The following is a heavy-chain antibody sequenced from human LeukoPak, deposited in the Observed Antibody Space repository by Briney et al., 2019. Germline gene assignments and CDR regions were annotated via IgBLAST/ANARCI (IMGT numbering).Heavy chain of an antibody. D-gene: IGHD3-10*02. CDR2: IKSKTDGGTT. CDR3: TTVFGGVGKMYYFDY. V-gene: IGHV3-15*01. CDR1: GLTFSNAW. Sequence: GGSLRLSCAASGLTFSNAWMSWVRQAPGKGLEWVGRIKSKTDGGTTDYAAPAKGRFTISRDDSKNTLYLQMNSLKTEDTAVYYCTTVFGGVGKMYYFDYWGQGTLVTVSS. J-gene: IGHJ4*02.